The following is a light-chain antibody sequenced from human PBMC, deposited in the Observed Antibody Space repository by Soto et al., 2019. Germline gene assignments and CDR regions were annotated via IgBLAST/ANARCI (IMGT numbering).Light chain of an antibody. V-gene: IGKV1-5*03. J-gene: IGKJ1*01. CDR1: QSISNW. CDR2: RAS. Sequence: DIQMTQSPSTLSASVGDRVIITCRVSQSISNWLAWYQQKPGKAPKLLIYRASNLEGGVSSRFSGSGSGTEFALTISSLQSDDFATYYCQQYNDYSRTFGQGTKVE. CDR3: QQYNDYSRT.